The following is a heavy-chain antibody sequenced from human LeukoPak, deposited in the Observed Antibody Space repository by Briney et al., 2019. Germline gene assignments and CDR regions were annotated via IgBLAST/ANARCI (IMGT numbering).Heavy chain of an antibody. V-gene: IGHV4-61*02. CDR1: GDSISSSDNY. J-gene: IGHJ4*02. CDR3: ARGSVRLDY. D-gene: IGHD4-17*01. Sequence: SETLSLTCTVSGDSISSSDNYWSWIRQPAGKGLEWIGRISPSGSTIYNPSLKSRVTLSVDTCKNQFSLKLTSVTAADTAIYYCARGSVRLDYWGQGTLVTVSS. CDR2: ISPSGST.